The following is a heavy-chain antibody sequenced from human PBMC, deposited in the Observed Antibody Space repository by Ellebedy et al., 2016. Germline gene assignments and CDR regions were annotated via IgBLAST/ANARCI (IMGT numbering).Heavy chain of an antibody. D-gene: IGHD3-10*01. CDR2: ISWNSGSI. CDR3: AKDRTMLRGLIPVAFDL. Sequence: SLKISXAASGFTFADYAIHWVRQAPGKGLEWVSGISWNSGSIVYADSVKGRFTISRDNAKNSLYLQLNSLRAEDTALYFCAKDRTMLRGLIPVAFDLWGQGTMVTVSS. J-gene: IGHJ3*01. CDR1: GFTFADYA. V-gene: IGHV3-9*01.